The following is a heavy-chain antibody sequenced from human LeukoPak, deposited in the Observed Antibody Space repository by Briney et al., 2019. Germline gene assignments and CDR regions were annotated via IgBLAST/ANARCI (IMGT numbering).Heavy chain of an antibody. D-gene: IGHD1-26*01. J-gene: IGHJ4*02. CDR3: ARPRLGAIDY. V-gene: IGHV4-38-2*02. Sequence: SETLSLTCTVSGYSISSGYYWGWIRQPPGKGLEWIGSIYHSGSTCYNPSLKSRVTVSVDTSKNQFSLKLSSVTAADTAVYYCARPRLGAIDYWGQGTLVTVSS. CDR2: IYHSGST. CDR1: GYSISSGYY.